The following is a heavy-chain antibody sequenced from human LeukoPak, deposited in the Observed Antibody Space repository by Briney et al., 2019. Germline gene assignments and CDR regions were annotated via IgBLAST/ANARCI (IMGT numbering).Heavy chain of an antibody. CDR2: IIPIFGTA. D-gene: IGHD6-13*01. Sequence: SVKVSCKASGGTFSSYAISWVRQAPGQGLEWMGGIIPIFGTANYAQKFQGRVTITADESTSTAYMELSSLRSEDTAVYYCSLAGATEHDAFDIWGQGTMVTVSS. CDR1: GGTFSSYA. J-gene: IGHJ3*02. CDR3: SLAGATEHDAFDI. V-gene: IGHV1-69*13.